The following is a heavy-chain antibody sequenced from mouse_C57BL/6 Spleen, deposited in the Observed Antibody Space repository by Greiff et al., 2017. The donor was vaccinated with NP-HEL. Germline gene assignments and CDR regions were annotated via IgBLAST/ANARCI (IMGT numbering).Heavy chain of an antibody. J-gene: IGHJ3*01. V-gene: IGHV5-4*01. CDR3: ARGGELGFAY. D-gene: IGHD4-1*01. Sequence: EVHLVESGGGLVKPGGSLKLSCAASGFTFSSYAMSWVRQTPEKRLEWVATISDGGSYTYYPDNVKGRFTISRDNAKNNLYLQMSHLKSEDTAMYYCARGGELGFAYWGQGTLVTVSA. CDR2: ISDGGSYT. CDR1: GFTFSSYA.